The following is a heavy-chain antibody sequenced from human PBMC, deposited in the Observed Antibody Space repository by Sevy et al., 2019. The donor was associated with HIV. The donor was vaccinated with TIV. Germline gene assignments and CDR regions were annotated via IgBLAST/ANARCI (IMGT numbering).Heavy chain of an antibody. CDR1: GFTFSSYW. J-gene: IGHJ3*01. CDR2: IKRDGTEK. Sequence: GGCLRLSCAASGFTFSSYWMSWVRQAPGKGLEWVAHIKRDGTEKYYLDSVKGRFTISRDNAKNSLYLQMNSLRAEDTALYYCAKDTILVVGEALDVWGRGTMVTVSS. D-gene: IGHD3-22*01. CDR3: AKDTILVVGEALDV. V-gene: IGHV3-7*03.